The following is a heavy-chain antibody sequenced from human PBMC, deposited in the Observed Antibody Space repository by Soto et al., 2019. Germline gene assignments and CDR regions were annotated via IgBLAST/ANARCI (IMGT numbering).Heavy chain of an antibody. V-gene: IGHV5-51*01. CDR3: ARTDGYCSSTSCYVAYGMDV. CDR2: IYPGDSDT. J-gene: IGHJ6*02. D-gene: IGHD2-2*01. Sequence: GESLKISCKGSGYSFTSYWIGWVRQMPGKGLEWMGIIYPGDSDTRYSPSFQGQVTISAAKSISTAYLQWSSLKASDTAMYYCARTDGYCSSTSCYVAYGMDVWGQGTTVTVSS. CDR1: GYSFTSYW.